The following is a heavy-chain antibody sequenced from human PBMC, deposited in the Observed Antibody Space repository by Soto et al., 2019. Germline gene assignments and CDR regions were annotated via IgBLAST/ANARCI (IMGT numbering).Heavy chain of an antibody. Sequence: QVLLQEPGPGLVKPSETLSLTCIVSGGSVGSGAYYWSWIRQPPGNALEWIGYIQYSVDTNYNSSLKRRVTISVDMSRNRFSLKLTSVTAADTAFYYCARHDYSDRAFDLWGQGTMVTVSS. D-gene: IGHD3-22*01. CDR1: GGSVGSGAYY. J-gene: IGHJ3*01. CDR3: ARHDYSDRAFDL. CDR2: IQYSVDT. V-gene: IGHV4-61*08.